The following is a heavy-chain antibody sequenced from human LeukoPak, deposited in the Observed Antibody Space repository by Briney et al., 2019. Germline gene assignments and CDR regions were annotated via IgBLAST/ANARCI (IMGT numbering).Heavy chain of an antibody. V-gene: IGHV1-18*01. CDR1: GYTFTSYG. J-gene: IGHJ5*02. CDR2: ISAYNGNT. D-gene: IGHD6-19*01. CDR3: AKSGWPIFHNWFDP. Sequence: ASVTVSCKASGYTFTSYGISWVRQAPGQGLEWMEWISAYNGNTNYAQKLQGRVTMTTDTSTSTAYMELRSLGSDDTAVYYCAKSGWPIFHNWFDPWGQGTLVTVSS.